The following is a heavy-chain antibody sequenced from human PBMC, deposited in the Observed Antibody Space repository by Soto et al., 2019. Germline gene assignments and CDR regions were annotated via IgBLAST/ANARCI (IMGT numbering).Heavy chain of an antibody. CDR3: EKGGPYSNYELDY. CDR1: GFTFSSYA. CDR2: ITGYGATT. Sequence: HPGGSLRLSCAASGFTFSSYAMSWVRQAPGKGLEWVSAITGYGATTYYADSVKGRFTTSRDNSRNTLYLQLNSVRAEDTAVYYCEKGGPYSNYELDYWGQGTLVTVSS. V-gene: IGHV3-23*01. J-gene: IGHJ4*02. D-gene: IGHD4-4*01.